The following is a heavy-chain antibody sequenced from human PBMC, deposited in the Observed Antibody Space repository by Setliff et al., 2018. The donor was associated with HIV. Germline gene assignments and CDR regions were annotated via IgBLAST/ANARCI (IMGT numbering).Heavy chain of an antibody. CDR3: ARRIYGNNPYFDY. CDR1: GDSISGGYY. J-gene: IGHJ4*02. CDR2: VSHRGTT. D-gene: IGHD4-17*01. Sequence: PSETLSLTCAVSGDSISGGYYWAWIRQAPGKGLEWVGSVSHRGTTYYKSSLKSRVTIAADTPKNQVSLNLRAVTAADTAIYYCARRIYGNNPYFDYWSQGTLVTVSS. V-gene: IGHV4-38-2*01.